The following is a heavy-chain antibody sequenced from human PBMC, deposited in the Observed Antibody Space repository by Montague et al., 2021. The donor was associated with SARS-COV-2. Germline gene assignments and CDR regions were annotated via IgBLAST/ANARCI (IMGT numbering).Heavy chain of an antibody. CDR1: GGSVSSYY. V-gene: IGHV4-59*02. J-gene: IGHJ4*02. D-gene: IGHD6-19*01. CDR3: ARWAGDY. CDR2: IYYNGSI. Sequence: SETLSLTCAVSGGSVSSYYWSWILQPPGKGLEWSGYIYYNGSINYNPSLMRRVTILVDTSKNQFSLKLSSVTAADTAVYYCARWAGDYWGQGTLVTVSS.